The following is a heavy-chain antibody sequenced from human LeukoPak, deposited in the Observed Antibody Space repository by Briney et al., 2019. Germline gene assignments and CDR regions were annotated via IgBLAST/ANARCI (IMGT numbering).Heavy chain of an antibody. V-gene: IGHV4-59*01. Sequence: SETLSLTCTVSGGSISSYYWSWIRQPPGKGLEWIGYIYYSGSTNYNPSLKSRVTISVDTSKNQFSLKLSSVTAADTAVYYCARELMVVPAAHGGFDYWGQGTLVTVSS. D-gene: IGHD2-2*01. CDR3: ARELMVVPAAHGGFDY. J-gene: IGHJ4*02. CDR2: IYYSGST. CDR1: GGSISSYY.